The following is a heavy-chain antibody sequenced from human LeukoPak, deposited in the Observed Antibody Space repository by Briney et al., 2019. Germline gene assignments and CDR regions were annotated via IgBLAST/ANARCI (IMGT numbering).Heavy chain of an antibody. V-gene: IGHV1-2*02. CDR3: ARSAAAGSFDY. D-gene: IGHD6-13*01. CDR1: GYTFSGYY. J-gene: IGHJ4*02. CDR2: IKPNSGST. Sequence: ASVKVSCRASGYTFSGYYIHWVRQAPGQGLEWMGWIKPNSGSTNSSQKFQGRVTMTWDTSISTAYMDLSRLRSDDTAVYYCARSAAAGSFDYWGQGTLVTVSS.